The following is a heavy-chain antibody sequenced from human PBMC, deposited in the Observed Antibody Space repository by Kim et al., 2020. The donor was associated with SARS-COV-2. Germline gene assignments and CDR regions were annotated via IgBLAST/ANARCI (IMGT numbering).Heavy chain of an antibody. D-gene: IGHD2-21*02. CDR3: ARLVVVAAIQSDY. CDR2: IWYDGSNK. J-gene: IGHJ4*02. V-gene: IGHV3-33*01. CDR1: GFTFSGYG. Sequence: GGSLRLSCAASGFTFSGYGMHWVRQAPGKGLEWVAVIWYDGSNKYYADSVKGRFTISRDNSKNTLYLQMNSLRAEDTAVYYCARLVVVAAIQSDYWGQGTLVTVSS.